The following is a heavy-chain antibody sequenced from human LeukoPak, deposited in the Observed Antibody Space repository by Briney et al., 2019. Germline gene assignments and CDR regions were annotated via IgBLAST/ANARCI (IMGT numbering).Heavy chain of an antibody. CDR3: ANSKVADFHY. CDR1: GFTFSSYG. CDR2: ISGSGGST. J-gene: IGHJ4*02. D-gene: IGHD6-19*01. V-gene: IGHV3-23*01. Sequence: GGSLRLSCAASGFTFSSYGMSWVRQAPGKGLEWVSAISGSGGSTYYVDSVKGRFTISRDNSKNTVYLQMNSLRVDDTAVYYCANSKVADFHYWGQGTRVTVSS.